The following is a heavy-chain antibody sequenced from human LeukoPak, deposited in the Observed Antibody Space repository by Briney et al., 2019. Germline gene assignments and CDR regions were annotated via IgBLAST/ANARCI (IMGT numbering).Heavy chain of an antibody. CDR2: ISGSGGST. J-gene: IGHJ1*01. CDR3: ASPRYYYDSSALSAFQH. V-gene: IGHV3-23*01. Sequence: GGSLRLSCVASGFSFSKFRLSWVRQAPGKGLEWVSAISGSGGSTYYAGSVKGRFTISRDNSKNTLYLQMNSLRAEDTAVYYCASPRYYYDSSALSAFQHWGQGTLVTVSS. D-gene: IGHD3-22*01. CDR1: GFSFSKFR.